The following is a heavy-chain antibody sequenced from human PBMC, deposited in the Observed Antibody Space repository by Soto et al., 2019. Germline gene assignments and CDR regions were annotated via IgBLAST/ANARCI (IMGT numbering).Heavy chain of an antibody. D-gene: IGHD3-9*01. CDR2: IYPGDSDT. J-gene: IGHJ6*02. CDR3: ARVRTHADILTGALDV. V-gene: IGHV5-51*01. CDR1: GYRFTNYW. Sequence: GESLKISCQASGYRFTNYWIGWVRQMPGKGLERMGIIYPGDSDTRYIPSFRGQVTISVDKSVNTGFLQWSNLGASDSAMYYCARVRTHADILTGALDVWGQGTTVTVSS.